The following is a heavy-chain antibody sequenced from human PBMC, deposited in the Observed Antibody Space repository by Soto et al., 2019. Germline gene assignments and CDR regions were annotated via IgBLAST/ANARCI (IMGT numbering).Heavy chain of an antibody. V-gene: IGHV1-69*08. CDR2: IIPILGIA. Sequence: QVQLVQSGAEVKKPGSSVKVSCKASGGTFSSYTISWVRQAPGQGLEWMGRIIPILGIANYAQKFQGRVTITADKSTSTAYMELSSLRSEDTDVYYCARDYGDYEVYYYYYGMDVWGQGTTVTVSS. J-gene: IGHJ6*02. D-gene: IGHD4-17*01. CDR3: ARDYGDYEVYYYYYGMDV. CDR1: GGTFSSYT.